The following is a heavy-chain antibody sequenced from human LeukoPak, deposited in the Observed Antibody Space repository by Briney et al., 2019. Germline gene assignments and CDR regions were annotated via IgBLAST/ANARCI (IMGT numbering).Heavy chain of an antibody. J-gene: IGHJ4*02. V-gene: IGHV3-30-3*01. Sequence: GRSLRLSCAASGFTFSSYAMHWVRQAPGKGLEWVAVMSYDGSNKYYADSVKGRFTISRDNSKNTLYLQMNSLRAEDTAVYYCARAVVVVAAGDYWGQGTLVTVSS. CDR3: ARAVVVVAAGDY. CDR1: GFTFSSYA. CDR2: MSYDGSNK. D-gene: IGHD2-15*01.